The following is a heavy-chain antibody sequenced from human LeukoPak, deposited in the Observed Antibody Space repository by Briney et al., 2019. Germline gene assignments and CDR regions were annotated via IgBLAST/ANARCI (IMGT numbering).Heavy chain of an antibody. CDR3: ARDSTYGDFDY. CDR1: GCTFSSHN. D-gene: IGHD3-10*01. CDR2: ISNGGRYL. V-gene: IGHV3-21*01. J-gene: IGHJ4*02. Sequence: AGSLRLSCAASGCTFSSHNRSWVRQAPGKGLEWVSYISNGGRYLYYADSVKGRFPISRDNAKNSLYLQMNSLRAEDTAVYYCARDSTYGDFDYWGQGTLVTVSS.